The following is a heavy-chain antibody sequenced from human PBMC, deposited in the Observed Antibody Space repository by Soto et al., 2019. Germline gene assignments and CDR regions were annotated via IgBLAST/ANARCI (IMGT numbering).Heavy chain of an antibody. Sequence: GGSLRLSCAASGFTFSSYSMNWVRQAPGKGLELVSYINSSRISIYYADSVKGRLTISRDNAKNELYLQMNSLRDEETAVYNCALCSGDCYYQEYYYMDVWSKGTTVNVSS. CDR2: INSSRISI. V-gene: IGHV3-48*02. CDR3: ALCSGDCYYQEYYYMDV. CDR1: GFTFSSYS. J-gene: IGHJ6*03. D-gene: IGHD2-21*02.